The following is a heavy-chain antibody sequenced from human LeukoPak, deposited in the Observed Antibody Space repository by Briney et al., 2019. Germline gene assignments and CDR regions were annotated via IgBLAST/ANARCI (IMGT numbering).Heavy chain of an antibody. CDR1: GYTFTSYG. D-gene: IGHD2-15*01. J-gene: IGHJ6*03. Sequence: GASVKVSCKASGYTFTSYGISWVRQAPGQGLEWMGWLNPNSGNTGYAQKFQGRVTITRNTSISTAYMELSSLRSEDTAVYYCARGRGSGTHNYYMDVWGKGTTVTVSS. V-gene: IGHV1-8*03. CDR2: LNPNSGNT. CDR3: ARGRGSGTHNYYMDV.